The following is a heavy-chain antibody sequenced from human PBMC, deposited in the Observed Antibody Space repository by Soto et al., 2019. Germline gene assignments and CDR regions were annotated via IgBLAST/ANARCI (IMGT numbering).Heavy chain of an antibody. Sequence: QVQLVESGGAVVQPGRSLRLSCAASGFTFSSYGMHWVRQAPGKGLEWVAVISYDGSNKYYADSVKGRFTISRDNSKNTLYLQMNSLRAEDTAVYYCAKDLRRSRGGMDVWGQGTTVTVSS. J-gene: IGHJ6*02. D-gene: IGHD2-15*01. CDR2: ISYDGSNK. CDR1: GFTFSSYG. V-gene: IGHV3-30*18. CDR3: AKDLRRSRGGMDV.